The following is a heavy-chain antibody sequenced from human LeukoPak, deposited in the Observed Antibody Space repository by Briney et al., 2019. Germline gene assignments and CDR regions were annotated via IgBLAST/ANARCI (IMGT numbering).Heavy chain of an antibody. Sequence: GESLKISCKGSGYSFTTYWIAWVRQMPGRGLEWMGIISPDDSEIRYSPSFRGQVTISADKSINTAYLQWGRLRASDTANYYCARHEGSGSYYSYWGQGTLVTVSS. CDR3: ARHEGSGSYYSY. V-gene: IGHV5-51*01. CDR1: GYSFTTYW. CDR2: ISPDDSEI. J-gene: IGHJ4*02. D-gene: IGHD1-26*01.